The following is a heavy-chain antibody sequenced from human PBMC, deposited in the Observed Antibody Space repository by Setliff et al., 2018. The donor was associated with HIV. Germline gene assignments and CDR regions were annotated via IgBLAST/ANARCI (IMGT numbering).Heavy chain of an antibody. Sequence: GGSLRLSCAASGFTFXXEGMHWVRQAPGKGLEWVAVIWYDGSNKYYADSVKGRFTLSRDNSKNXLYLXMSSLRXXXXXXYXXXKDXXXXXXXXXGNYYGLDVWGQGTTVTVSS. CDR1: GFTFXXEG. V-gene: IGHV3-33*03. J-gene: IGHJ6*02. CDR2: IWYDGSNK. CDR3: XKDXXXXXXXXXGNYYGLDV.